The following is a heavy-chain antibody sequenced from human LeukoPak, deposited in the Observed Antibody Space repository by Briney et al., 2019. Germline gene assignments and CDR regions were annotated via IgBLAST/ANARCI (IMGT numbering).Heavy chain of an antibody. V-gene: IGHV3-30*02. CDR2: IRYDGSNK. CDR3: AKVGTYCSGGSCYSDQGRV. J-gene: IGHJ4*02. Sequence: PGGSLRLSCAASGFTFSIYAMTWVRQAPGKGLEWVAFIRYDGSNKYYADSVKGRFTISRDNSKNTLYLQMNSLRAEDTAVYYCAKVGTYCSGGSCYSDQGRVWGQGTLVTVSS. D-gene: IGHD2-15*01. CDR1: GFTFSIYA.